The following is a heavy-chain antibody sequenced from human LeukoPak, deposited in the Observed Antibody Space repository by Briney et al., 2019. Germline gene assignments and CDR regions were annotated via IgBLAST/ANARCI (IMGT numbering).Heavy chain of an antibody. Sequence: GESLKISCKGSGYSFTSYWIGWVRQMPGKGLEWMGTIYPGDSDTRYSPSFQGQVTISADKSISTAYLQWSSLKASDTAMYYCARHEDGGIVGATGGGYWGQGTLVTVSS. CDR2: IYPGDSDT. CDR1: GYSFTSYW. J-gene: IGHJ4*02. V-gene: IGHV5-51*01. D-gene: IGHD1-26*01. CDR3: ARHEDGGIVGATGGGY.